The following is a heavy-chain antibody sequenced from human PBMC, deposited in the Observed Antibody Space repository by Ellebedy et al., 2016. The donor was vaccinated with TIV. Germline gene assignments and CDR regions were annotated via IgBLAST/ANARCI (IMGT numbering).Heavy chain of an antibody. CDR2: IVGSGA. J-gene: IGHJ4*02. D-gene: IGHD5-18*01. CDR3: AKDRTPGDGYWVFDD. CDR1: GITFSSYA. Sequence: GESLKISCAASGITFSSYAMTWVRQAPGKGLEWVSGIVGSGAQKYADSVKGRFTISRDNSKSTLDLQMNSLRAEDTAVYFCAKDRTPGDGYWVFDDWGQGTLVTVSS. V-gene: IGHV3-23*01.